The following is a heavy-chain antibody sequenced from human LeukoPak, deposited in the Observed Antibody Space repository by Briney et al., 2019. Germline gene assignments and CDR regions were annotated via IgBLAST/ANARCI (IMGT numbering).Heavy chain of an antibody. CDR3: ARGGYYGGNSAAFDI. CDR2: INHSGST. D-gene: IGHD4-23*01. CDR1: GGSFSGYY. J-gene: IGHJ3*02. Sequence: SETLSLTCAVYGGSFSGYYWSWIRQPPGKGLEWIGEINHSGSTNYNPSLKSRVTISVDTSKNQFSLKLSSVTAADTAVYYCARGGYYGGNSAAFDIWGQGTMVTVSS. V-gene: IGHV4-34*01.